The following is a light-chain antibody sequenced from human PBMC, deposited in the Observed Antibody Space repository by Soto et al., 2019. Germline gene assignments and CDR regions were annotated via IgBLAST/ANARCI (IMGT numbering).Light chain of an antibody. V-gene: IGKV3-11*01. CDR1: ENLRTF. CDR2: DAS. CDR3: QHRSNWPLP. J-gene: IGKJ4*01. Sequence: EIVLTQSPATLSLSPGERATLSCRATENLRTFLAWYQQKAGQAPRLLIYDASNRATGIPDRFSGSGSGTAFALPISNLEPEDSAVYYCQHRSNWPLPFGGGTKVEIK.